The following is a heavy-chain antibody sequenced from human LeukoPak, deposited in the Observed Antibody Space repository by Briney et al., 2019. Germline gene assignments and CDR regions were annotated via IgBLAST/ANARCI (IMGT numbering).Heavy chain of an antibody. Sequence: PGGSLRLSCAASGFTFSSYAMSWVRQAPGKGLEWVSAISGSGGSTYYADSVKGRFTISRDNSKNTLYLQMNSLRAEDTAVYYCAKESSSGWYATESGYFDYWGQGTLVTVSS. CDR3: AKESSSGWYATESGYFDY. CDR1: GFTFSSYA. D-gene: IGHD6-19*01. J-gene: IGHJ4*02. V-gene: IGHV3-23*01. CDR2: ISGSGGST.